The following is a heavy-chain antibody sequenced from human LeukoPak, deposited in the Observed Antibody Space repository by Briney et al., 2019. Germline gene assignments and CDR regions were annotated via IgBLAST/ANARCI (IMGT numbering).Heavy chain of an antibody. J-gene: IGHJ4*02. D-gene: IGHD6-13*01. CDR3: AKASSSSWYVYYFDY. CDR2: ISYDGSNK. CDR1: GFTFSSYG. Sequence: PGRSLRLSCAAFGFTFSSYGMHWVRQAPGKGLEWVAVISYDGSNKYYADSVKGRFTISRDNSKNTLYLQMNSLRAEDTAVYYCAKASSSSWYVYYFDYWGQGTLVTVSS. V-gene: IGHV3-30*18.